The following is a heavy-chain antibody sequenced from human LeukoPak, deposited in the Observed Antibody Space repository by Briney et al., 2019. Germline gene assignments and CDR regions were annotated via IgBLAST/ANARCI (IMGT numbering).Heavy chain of an antibody. V-gene: IGHV1-18*01. CDR2: ISGYNGKT. D-gene: IGHD3-3*02. J-gene: IGHJ5*02. Sequence: ASVKVSCKSSGYTFNTYGITWVRQAPGQGLEWMGWISGYNGKTKYAQKLQGRVTMTTDTSTSTAYMELRSLRSDDTAVYYCARDRGYLASEMFDPWGQGTLVTVSS. CDR1: GYTFNTYG. CDR3: ARDRGYLASEMFDP.